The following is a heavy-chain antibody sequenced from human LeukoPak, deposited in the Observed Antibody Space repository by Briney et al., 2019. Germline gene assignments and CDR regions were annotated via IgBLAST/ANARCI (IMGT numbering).Heavy chain of an antibody. CDR3: ARGVGYYDSGGYYYGWYFDY. J-gene: IGHJ4*02. D-gene: IGHD3-22*01. Sequence: ASVKVSCKASGGTFNSYAICWVRQAPGQGLEWMGRIITIFGTANYAQKFQSRVTTTTDESTSTAFMELSSLRSEDTAVYYCARGVGYYDSGGYYYGWYFDYWGQGTLVTVSS. CDR1: GGTFNSYA. V-gene: IGHV1-69*05. CDR2: IITIFGTA.